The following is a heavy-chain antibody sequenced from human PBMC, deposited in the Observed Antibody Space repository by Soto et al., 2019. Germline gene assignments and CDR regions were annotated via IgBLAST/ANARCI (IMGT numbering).Heavy chain of an antibody. D-gene: IGHD4-17*01. J-gene: IGHJ5*02. Sequence: SETLSLTCAVYGGSFRNYYWSWIRQSPGKGLEWIAEINQSGNTNYNPSLKSRVTMSQDRSKDQFSLSLSSVTAADTAVYYCATLAPWGDYVFGLAWGQGTLVTVSS. V-gene: IGHV4-34*01. CDR3: ATLAPWGDYVFGLA. CDR1: GGSFRNYY. CDR2: INQSGNT.